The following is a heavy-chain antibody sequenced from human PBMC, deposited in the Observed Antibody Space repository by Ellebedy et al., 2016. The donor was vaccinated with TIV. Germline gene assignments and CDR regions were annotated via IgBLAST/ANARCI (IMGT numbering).Heavy chain of an antibody. CDR2: IHNDGNT. D-gene: IGHD3-10*01. CDR3: ARDRRIIGSGSYRYWYFDV. Sequence: PGGSLRLSCAASDFTVSNNYMTWVRQAPGKGLEWVSNIHNDGNTYYADSVRGRFTMSRDNSKNTLFLQMNSLRAEDTAVYYCARDRRIIGSGSYRYWYFDVWGRGTLVTVSS. J-gene: IGHJ2*01. V-gene: IGHV3-53*01. CDR1: DFTVSNNY.